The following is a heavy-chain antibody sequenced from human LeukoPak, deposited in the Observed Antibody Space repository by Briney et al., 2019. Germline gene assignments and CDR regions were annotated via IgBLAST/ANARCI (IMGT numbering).Heavy chain of an antibody. J-gene: IGHJ4*02. CDR1: GYTFTSYG. Sequence: SVKVSCKASGYTFTSYGISWVRQAPGQGLEWMGGIIPIFGTANYAQKFQGRATITADESTSTAYMELSSLRSEDTAVYYCARSEAYIAAPENDWGQGTLVTVSS. CDR3: ARSEAYIAAPEND. D-gene: IGHD6-13*01. CDR2: IIPIFGTA. V-gene: IGHV1-69*13.